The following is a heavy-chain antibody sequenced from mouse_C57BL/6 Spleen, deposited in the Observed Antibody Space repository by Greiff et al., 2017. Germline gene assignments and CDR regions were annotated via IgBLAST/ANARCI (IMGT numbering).Heavy chain of an antibody. CDR3: TRGGSIWYFDV. CDR2: ISSGGDYL. Sequence: EVKLVESGEGLVKPGGSLKLSCAASGFTFSSYAMSWVRQTPEKRLACVSYISSGGDYLYYADTVKGRFTISRDNARNTLYLQMSSLKSEDTAMYYCTRGGSIWYFDVWGTGTTVTVSS. J-gene: IGHJ1*03. D-gene: IGHD1-1*01. CDR1: GFTFSSYA. V-gene: IGHV5-9-1*02.